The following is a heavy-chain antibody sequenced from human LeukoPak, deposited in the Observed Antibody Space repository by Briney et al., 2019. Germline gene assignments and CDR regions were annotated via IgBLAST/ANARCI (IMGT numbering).Heavy chain of an antibody. Sequence: GGSLRLSCAASGFTFSSYWMHWVRQAPGKGLVWVSRINSDGSSTNYADSVKGRFTISRDNAKNTLYLQMNSLRAEDTAVYYCVRGYCSSTSCYAYDYWGQGTLVTVSS. D-gene: IGHD2-2*01. CDR3: VRGYCSSTSCYAYDY. J-gene: IGHJ4*02. V-gene: IGHV3-74*01. CDR2: INSDGSST. CDR1: GFTFSSYW.